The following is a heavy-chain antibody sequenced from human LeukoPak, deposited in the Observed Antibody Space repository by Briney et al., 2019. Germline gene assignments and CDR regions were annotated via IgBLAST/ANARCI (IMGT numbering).Heavy chain of an antibody. CDR2: IKQDGGEK. Sequence: GSLRLSCAASGFTFSSYAMHWVRQAPGKGLEWVANIKQDGGEKFYVDSVKGRFTISRDNSKNTLYLQMNSLRAEDTAVYYCAKDLTQDFPHAFDIWGQGTMVTVSS. CDR1: GFTFSSYA. D-gene: IGHD2-15*01. J-gene: IGHJ3*02. V-gene: IGHV3-7*03. CDR3: AKDLTQDFPHAFDI.